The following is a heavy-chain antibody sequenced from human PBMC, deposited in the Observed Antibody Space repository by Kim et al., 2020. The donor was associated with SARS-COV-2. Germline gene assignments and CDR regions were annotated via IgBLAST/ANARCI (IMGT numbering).Heavy chain of an antibody. V-gene: IGHV3-21*01. CDR2: ISSSSSYI. CDR1: GFTFSSYS. Sequence: GGSLRLSCAASGFTFSSYSMNWVRQAPGKGLEWVSSISSSSSYIYYADSVKGRFTISRDNAKNSLYLQMNSLRAEDTAVYYCARDWAGVGMDVWGQGTTVTVSS. CDR3: ARDWAGVGMDV. J-gene: IGHJ6*02. D-gene: IGHD6-19*01.